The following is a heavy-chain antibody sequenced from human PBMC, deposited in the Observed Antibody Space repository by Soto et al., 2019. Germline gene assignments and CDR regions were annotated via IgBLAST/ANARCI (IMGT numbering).Heavy chain of an antibody. CDR1: GDSVSSDSGV. D-gene: IGHD3-10*01. CDR2: TYYRYKWNN. V-gene: IGHV6-1*01. CDR3: AGVTSFRGMDV. J-gene: IGHJ6*02. Sequence: SQTLSLSCAISGDSVSSDSGVWIWIRQSPSRGLEWLGRTYYRYKWNNDYAVSVKSRITINLDTSKNHFSLQLDSVIPEDAAVYSCAGVTSFRGMDVWGQGTRVTVSS.